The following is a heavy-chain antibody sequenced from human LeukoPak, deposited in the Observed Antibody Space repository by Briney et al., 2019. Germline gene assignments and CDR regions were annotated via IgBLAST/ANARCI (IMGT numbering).Heavy chain of an antibody. CDR3: TRYNNDHFDY. V-gene: IGHV3-33*01. Sequence: GRSLRLSCAGSGFTFGGFGMHWFRQTPGKGLEWVAVIAYDGSRAFYADSVKGRFTISRDNSKNTMSVQMDDLRAEDTAVYYCTRYNNDHFDYWGQGTLVTVSS. D-gene: IGHD1-14*01. CDR1: GFTFGGFG. CDR2: IAYDGSRA. J-gene: IGHJ4*02.